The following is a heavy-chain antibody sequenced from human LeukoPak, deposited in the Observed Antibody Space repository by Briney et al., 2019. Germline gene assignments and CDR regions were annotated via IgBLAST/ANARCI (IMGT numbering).Heavy chain of an antibody. V-gene: IGHV3-53*01. J-gene: IGHJ4*02. CDR1: GFTVSSNY. Sequence: GGSLRLSCAASGFTVSSNYMSWGRQAPGKGLEWVSVIYSGGSTYYADSVKGRFTISRYNSKNTLYLHMNSLGAEDTAVYYCAKDIAARRYYFDYWGQGTLVPVSS. CDR2: IYSGGST. CDR3: AKDIAARRYYFDY. D-gene: IGHD6-6*01.